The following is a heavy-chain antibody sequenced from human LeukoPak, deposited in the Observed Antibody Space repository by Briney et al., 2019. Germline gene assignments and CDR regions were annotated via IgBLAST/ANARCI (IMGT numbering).Heavy chain of an antibody. J-gene: IGHJ4*02. V-gene: IGHV3-48*03. CDR3: ARDRRQQLDRFDY. Sequence: GGSPRLSCAASGFTFSSYEMNWVRQAPGKGLEWVSYIGSSGTTIYYADSVKGRFTISRDNAKNSLYLQMNSLRAGDTAVYYCARDRRQQLDRFDYRGQGTLVTVSS. CDR2: IGSSGTTI. D-gene: IGHD6-13*01. CDR1: GFTFSSYE.